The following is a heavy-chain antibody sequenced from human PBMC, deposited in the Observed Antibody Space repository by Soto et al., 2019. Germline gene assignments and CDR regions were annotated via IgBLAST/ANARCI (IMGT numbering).Heavy chain of an antibody. D-gene: IGHD3-10*01. CDR2: IYSGGST. CDR1: GFTVSSNY. CDR3: ARVRATMVRGLYYYYYMDV. V-gene: IGHV3-66*01. Sequence: GGSLRLSCAASGFTVSSNYMSWVRQAPGKGLEWVSVIYSGGSTYYADSGKGRFTISRDNSKNTLYLQMNSLRAEDTAVYYCARVRATMVRGLYYYYYMDVWGKGTTVTVSS. J-gene: IGHJ6*03.